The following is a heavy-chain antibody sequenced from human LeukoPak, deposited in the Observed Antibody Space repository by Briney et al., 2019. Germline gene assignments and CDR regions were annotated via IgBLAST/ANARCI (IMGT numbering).Heavy chain of an antibody. Sequence: PGGSLRLSCAASGFTFSSHWMTWIRQAPGKGLEWVSGISGSGGNTYYADSVKGRFTISRDNSKNTLYLQMNSLRGEDTAVYYCAKVFSSGWYRPHDAFDIWGQGTMVTVSS. V-gene: IGHV3-23*01. CDR1: GFTFSSHW. J-gene: IGHJ3*02. CDR2: ISGSGGNT. D-gene: IGHD6-19*01. CDR3: AKVFSSGWYRPHDAFDI.